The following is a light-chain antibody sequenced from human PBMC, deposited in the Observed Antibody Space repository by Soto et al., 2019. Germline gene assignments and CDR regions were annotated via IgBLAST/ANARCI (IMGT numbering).Light chain of an antibody. Sequence: QSVLTQPPSASGTPGQRVTISCSGSSCNIGSNSVNWYQQLPGTAPKLLMYSNNQRPSGVPDRFSGSNSGTSASLAISGLQFEDEADYYCAGWDDSVNGPVFGGGTKLTVL. CDR1: SCNIGSNS. V-gene: IGLV1-44*01. CDR2: SNN. J-gene: IGLJ3*02. CDR3: AGWDDSVNGPV.